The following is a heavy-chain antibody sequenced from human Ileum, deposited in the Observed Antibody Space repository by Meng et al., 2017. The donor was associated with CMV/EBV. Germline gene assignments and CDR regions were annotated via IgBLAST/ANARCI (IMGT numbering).Heavy chain of an antibody. CDR3: ARGIPPPRGYCSTTSYYTGGNDY. V-gene: IGHV4-39*07. J-gene: IGHJ4*02. Sequence: SETLSLTCTVSGDSISSSSYYWGWIRQPPGKGLEWIGNIYYSGSTYYSPSLKSRVTISVDTSKNQFSLKLSSVTAADTAVYYCARGIPPPRGYCSTTSYYTGGNDYWGQGTRVTVSS. D-gene: IGHD2-2*02. CDR2: IYYSGST. CDR1: GDSISSSSYY.